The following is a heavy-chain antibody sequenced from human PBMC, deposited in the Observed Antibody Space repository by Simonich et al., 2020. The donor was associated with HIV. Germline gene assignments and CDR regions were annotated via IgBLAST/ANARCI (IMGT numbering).Heavy chain of an antibody. CDR1: GGSFSGYY. D-gene: IGHD2-2*01. Sequence: QVQLQQWGAGLLKPSETLSLTCAVYGGSFSGYYWSWNRQPPGKGLECIGEINHSGSTNYNPSLKSRVTRSVDTSKNQFALKLSSVTAADTAVYYCARGFYQRLYYFDYWGQGTLVTVSS. J-gene: IGHJ4*02. CDR3: ARGFYQRLYYFDY. V-gene: IGHV4-34*01. CDR2: INHSGST.